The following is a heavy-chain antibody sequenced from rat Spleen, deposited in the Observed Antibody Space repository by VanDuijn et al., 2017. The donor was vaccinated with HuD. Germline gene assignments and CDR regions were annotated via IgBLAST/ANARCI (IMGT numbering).Heavy chain of an antibody. V-gene: IGHV2-64*01. D-gene: IGHD1-5*01. J-gene: IGHJ2*01. CDR2: MWNGGGT. CDR1: GFSLTTYN. Sequence: QVQLKETGPDLVQLTQTLSITCTVSGFSLTTYNVHWVRQPPGKGLEWMGAMWNGGGTDYNSAFKSRLSISRDTSKSQVFLKMNSLQTEDTATYYCAREGIGTTTDYWGQGVMVTVSS. CDR3: AREGIGTTTDY.